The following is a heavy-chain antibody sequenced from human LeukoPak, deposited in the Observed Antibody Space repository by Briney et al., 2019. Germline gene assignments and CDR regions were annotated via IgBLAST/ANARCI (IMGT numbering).Heavy chain of an antibody. V-gene: IGHV3-48*03. J-gene: IGHJ4*02. D-gene: IGHD6-19*01. CDR3: AREGIAVAGSNLFDY. CDR1: GFTFSSYE. CDR2: ISSSGSTI. Sequence: GGSLRLSCAASGFTFSSYEMNWVRQAPGKGLEWVSYISSSGSTIYYADSVKGRFTISRDNAKNSLYLQMNSLRAEDTAVYYCAREGIAVAGSNLFDYWGRGTLVTVSS.